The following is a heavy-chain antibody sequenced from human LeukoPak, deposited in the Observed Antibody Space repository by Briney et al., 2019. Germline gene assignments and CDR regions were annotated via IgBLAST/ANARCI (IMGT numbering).Heavy chain of an antibody. J-gene: IGHJ3*02. V-gene: IGHV3-30*18. CDR2: ISYDGSNK. CDR3: AKGSSSWSGSDAFDI. CDR1: GFTFSSYG. Sequence: GGSLRLSCAASGFTFSSYGMHWVRQAPGKGLEWVAVISYDGSNKYYADSVKGRFTISRDNSKNTLYLQMNSLRAEDTAVYYCAKGSSSWSGSDAFDIWGQGIMVTVSS. D-gene: IGHD6-13*01.